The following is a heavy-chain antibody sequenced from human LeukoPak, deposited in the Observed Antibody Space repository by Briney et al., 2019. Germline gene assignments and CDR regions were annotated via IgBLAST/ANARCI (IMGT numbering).Heavy chain of an antibody. CDR1: GGSISSYY. V-gene: IGHV4-59*01. D-gene: IGHD3-3*01. J-gene: IGHJ6*03. CDR3: ARDLTYYDFWSGRNYYYMDV. CDR2: IYYSGST. Sequence: PSETLSLTCTVSGGSISSYYWSWIRQPPGKGLEWIGYIYYSGSTNYNPSLKSRVTISVDPSKNQFSLKLSSVTAADTAVYYCARDLTYYDFWSGRNYYYMDVWGKGTTVTVSS.